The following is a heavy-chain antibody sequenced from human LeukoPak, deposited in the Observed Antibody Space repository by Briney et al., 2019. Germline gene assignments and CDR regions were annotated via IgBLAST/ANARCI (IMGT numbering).Heavy chain of an antibody. CDR2: ISYDGSNK. CDR1: GFTFSSYA. J-gene: IGHJ4*02. Sequence: GGSLRLSCAASGFTFSSYAMHWVRQAPGKGLEWVAVISYDGSNKYYADSVKGRFTISRDNSKNTLYLQMNSLRAEDTAVYYCARDSYSGSTALDYWDQGTLVTVSS. D-gene: IGHD1-26*01. CDR3: ARDSYSGSTALDY. V-gene: IGHV3-30-3*01.